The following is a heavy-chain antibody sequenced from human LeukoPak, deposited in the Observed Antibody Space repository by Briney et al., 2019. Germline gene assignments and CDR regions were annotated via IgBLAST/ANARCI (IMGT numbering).Heavy chain of an antibody. V-gene: IGHV1-18*01. CDR1: GYTFTSYG. D-gene: IGHD6-19*01. CDR3: ARFYSSGWYGGLGYYYYMDV. CDR2: ISAYNGNT. Sequence: EASVKVSCKASGYTFTSYGISWVRQAPGQGLEWMGWISAYNGNTNYAQKLQGRVTMTTDTSTSTAYMELRSLRSGDTAVYYCARFYSSGWYGGLGYYYYMDVWGKGTTVTVSS. J-gene: IGHJ6*03.